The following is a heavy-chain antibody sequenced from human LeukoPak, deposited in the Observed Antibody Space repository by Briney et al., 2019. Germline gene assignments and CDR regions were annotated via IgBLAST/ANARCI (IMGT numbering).Heavy chain of an antibody. V-gene: IGHV4-59*01. D-gene: IGHD3-3*01. CDR1: GGSFSGYY. J-gene: IGHJ4*02. CDR3: ARVREITIFGDQYYFDY. CDR2: IYYSGST. Sequence: PSETLSLTCAVYGGSFSGYYWSWIRQPPGKGLEWIGYIYYSGSTNYNPSLKSRVTISVDTSKNQFSLKLSSVTAADTAVYYCARVREITIFGDQYYFDYWGQGTLVTVSS.